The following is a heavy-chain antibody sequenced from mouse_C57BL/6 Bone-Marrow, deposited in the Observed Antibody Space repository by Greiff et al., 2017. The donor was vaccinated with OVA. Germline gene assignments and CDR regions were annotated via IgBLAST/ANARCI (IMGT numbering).Heavy chain of an antibody. J-gene: IGHJ2*01. D-gene: IGHD1-1*01. Sequence: EVQLQESGPGLVKPSQSLSLTCSVTGYSITSGYYWNWIRQFPGNKLEWMGYISYDGSNNYNPSLKNRISITRDTSKNQFFLKLNSVTTEDTATYNYEREGAVADYWGQGTTLTVSS. CDR1: GYSITSGYY. V-gene: IGHV3-6*01. CDR2: ISYDGSN. CDR3: EREGAVADY.